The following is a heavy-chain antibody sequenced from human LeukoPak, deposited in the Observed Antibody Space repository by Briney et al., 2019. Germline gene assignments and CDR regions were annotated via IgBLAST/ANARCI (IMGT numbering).Heavy chain of an antibody. D-gene: IGHD3-10*01. Sequence: GGSLRLSCAASGFTFTNYWMNWVRQAPGKGLDWVAHIKQDGCQIYYVDSVKGRFTISRDNAKSSLYLQMNSLRAEDTALYYCTRSPEGSPIDYWSQGTLVTVSS. CDR3: TRSPEGSPIDY. CDR1: GFTFTNYW. J-gene: IGHJ4*02. V-gene: IGHV3-7*01. CDR2: IKQDGCQI.